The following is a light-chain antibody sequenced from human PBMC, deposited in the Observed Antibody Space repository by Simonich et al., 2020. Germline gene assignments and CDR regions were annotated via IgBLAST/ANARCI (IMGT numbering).Light chain of an antibody. Sequence: QPVLTQPPSASASLGASVTLTCTLSSGYSNYKVDWYQQSPGKGPRFVMRVGTGGIAVSKRDGIPYRFSVVGSGLNRYLTIKNIQEEDESDYHCGADHGSGSNFVVVFGGGTKLTVL. CDR1: SGYSNYK. CDR2: VGTGGIAV. J-gene: IGLJ2*01. CDR3: GADHGSGSNFVVV. V-gene: IGLV9-49*01.